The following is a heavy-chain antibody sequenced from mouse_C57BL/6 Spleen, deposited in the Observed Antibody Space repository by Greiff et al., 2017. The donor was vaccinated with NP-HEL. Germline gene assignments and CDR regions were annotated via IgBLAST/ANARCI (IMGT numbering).Heavy chain of an antibody. CDR2: IYPSDSET. V-gene: IGHV1-61*01. Sequence: QVQLKQPGAELVRPGSSVKLSCKASGYTFTSYWMDWVKQRPGQGLEWIGNIYPSDSETHYNQKFKDKATLTVDKSSSTAYMQLSSLTSEDSAVYYCALTTVVDWYFDVWGTGTTVTVSS. CDR1: GYTFTSYW. D-gene: IGHD1-1*01. J-gene: IGHJ1*03. CDR3: ALTTVVDWYFDV.